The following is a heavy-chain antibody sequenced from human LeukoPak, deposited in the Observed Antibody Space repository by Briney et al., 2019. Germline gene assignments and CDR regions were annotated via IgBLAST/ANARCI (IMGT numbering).Heavy chain of an antibody. CDR2: ISADNGNT. J-gene: IGHJ5*02. CDR1: GYTFSNHG. CDR3: ARDRHYYDSLNWFDP. D-gene: IGHD3-22*01. Sequence: ASVKVSCKASGYTFSNHGISWVRQAPGQGLEWMGWISADNGNTNYAQKFQGRVTMTTDTSTSTAYMEMRSLRSDDTAVYYCARDRHYYDSLNWFDPWGQGTLVTVSS. V-gene: IGHV1-18*01.